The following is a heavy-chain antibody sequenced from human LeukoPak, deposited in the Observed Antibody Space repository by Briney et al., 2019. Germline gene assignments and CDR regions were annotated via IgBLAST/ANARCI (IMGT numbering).Heavy chain of an antibody. J-gene: IGHJ6*04. CDR1: GFTFSSYS. V-gene: IGHV3-48*04. D-gene: IGHD3-10*02. CDR3: AELGITMIGGV. Sequence: GGSLRLSCAASGFTFSSYSMNWVRQAPGKGLEWVSYISSSGSTIYYADSVKGRLTISRNNAKNSLYLQMNSLRAEDTAVYYCAELGITMIGGVWGKGTTVTISS. CDR2: ISSSGSTI.